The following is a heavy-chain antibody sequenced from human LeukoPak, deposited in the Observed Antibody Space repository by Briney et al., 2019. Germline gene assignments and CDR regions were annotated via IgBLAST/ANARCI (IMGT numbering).Heavy chain of an antibody. CDR3: ARDRDYYDSSGYSDY. CDR2: IYTSGST. D-gene: IGHD3-22*01. J-gene: IGHJ4*02. V-gene: IGHV4-61*02. CDR1: GGSISSGSYY. Sequence: PSQTLSLTRTVSGGSISSGSYYWSWIRQPAGKGLAWIGRIYTSGSTNYNPSLKSRVTISVDTSKNQFSLKLSPVTAADTAVYYCARDRDYYDSSGYSDYWGQGTLVTVSS.